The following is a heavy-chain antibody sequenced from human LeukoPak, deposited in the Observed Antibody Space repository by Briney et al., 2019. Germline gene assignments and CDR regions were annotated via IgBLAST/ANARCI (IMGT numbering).Heavy chain of an antibody. J-gene: IGHJ4*02. V-gene: IGHV3-53*01. CDR2: IYSGGST. Sequence: PWGALRLSCAASGFTVSSNYMSWVRQAPRKGLEWVSIIYSGGSTYYADSVKGRFTISRDNSKNTLYLQMNSLRAEDTAVYYCASPGYSSGPDYWGQGTLVTVSS. CDR3: ASPGYSSGPDY. CDR1: GFTVSSNY. D-gene: IGHD6-19*01.